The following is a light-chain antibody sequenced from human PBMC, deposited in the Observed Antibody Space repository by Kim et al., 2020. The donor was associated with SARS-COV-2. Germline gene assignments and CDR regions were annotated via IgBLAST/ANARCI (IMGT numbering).Light chain of an antibody. Sequence: KAERSTSGGNSIGIKSVYGYQHKPGLAPVLVIYYDSDRHRGIPEPFSGSNSGNTATLTISSVEAEDEADYYCQVWDSSSDHPWVFGGGTQLTVL. CDR1: SIGIKS. CDR2: YDS. CDR3: QVWDSSSDHPWV. V-gene: IGLV3-21*04. J-gene: IGLJ3*02.